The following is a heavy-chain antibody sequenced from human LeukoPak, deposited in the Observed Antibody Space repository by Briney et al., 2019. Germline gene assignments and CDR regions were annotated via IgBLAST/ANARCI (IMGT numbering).Heavy chain of an antibody. CDR1: GDTFSNYA. CDR3: ARDPPRPEYHVFDP. CDR2: IIPISGTA. D-gene: IGHD2-2*01. J-gene: IGHJ5*02. Sequence: SVKVSCKASGDTFSNYAISWVRQAPGQGLEWMGGIIPISGTANYAQKFQGRVTITADESTSTAYMELSNLRSDDTAVYYCARDPPRPEYHVFDPWGQGTLVTVSS. V-gene: IGHV1-69*13.